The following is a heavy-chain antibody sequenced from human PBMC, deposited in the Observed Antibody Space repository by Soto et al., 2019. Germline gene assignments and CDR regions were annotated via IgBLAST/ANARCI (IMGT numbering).Heavy chain of an antibody. V-gene: IGHV4-30-2*01. J-gene: IGHJ5*02. Sequence: PSETLSLTCAVSGGSISSGGYSWSGIRQPPGKGVEGIGYIYHSGSTYYNPSLKSRVTISVDRSKNQFSLELSSVTGADTAVYYCSRVGYYGSGSYYNPRFDPWGQGTLVTVSS. CDR1: GGSISSGGYS. D-gene: IGHD3-10*01. CDR3: SRVGYYGSGSYYNPRFDP. CDR2: IYHSGST.